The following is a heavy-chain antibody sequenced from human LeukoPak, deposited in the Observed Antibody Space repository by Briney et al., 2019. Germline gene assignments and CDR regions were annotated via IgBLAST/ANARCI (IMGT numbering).Heavy chain of an antibody. CDR3: ARGAGLLWFGELFY. D-gene: IGHD3-10*01. V-gene: IGHV1-2*02. Sequence: ASVKVSCKASGYTFTDYYMHWVRQAPGQGLEWMGWINPNSGGTNYAQKFQGRVTMTRDTSISTAYMELSRLRSDDTAVYYCARGAGLLWFGELFYWGQGTLVTVSS. CDR2: INPNSGGT. J-gene: IGHJ4*02. CDR1: GYTFTDYY.